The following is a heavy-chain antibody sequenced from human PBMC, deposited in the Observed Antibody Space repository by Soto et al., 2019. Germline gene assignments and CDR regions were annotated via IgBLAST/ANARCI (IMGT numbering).Heavy chain of an antibody. D-gene: IGHD6-19*01. CDR1: GFTFSSYG. J-gene: IGHJ6*02. CDR3: AKDAGYSSGWYGGYYYYGMDV. V-gene: IGHV3-30*18. Sequence: VGSLRLSCAASGFTFSSYGMHWVRQAPGKGLEWVAVISYDGSNKYYADSVKGRFTISRDNSKNTLYLQMNSLRAEDTAVYYCAKDAGYSSGWYGGYYYYGMDVWGQGTTVTVSS. CDR2: ISYDGSNK.